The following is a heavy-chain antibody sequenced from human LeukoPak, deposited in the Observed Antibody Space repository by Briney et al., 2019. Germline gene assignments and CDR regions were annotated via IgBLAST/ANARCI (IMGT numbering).Heavy chain of an antibody. J-gene: IGHJ4*02. CDR3: ARDAMFDYGDYGDFDY. D-gene: IGHD4-17*01. Sequence: ASVKVSCKASGYTFTSYGIGWVRQAPGQGLEWMGWISAYNGNTDYAQKLQGRVTMTTDTSTSTAYMELRSLRSDDTAVYYCARDAMFDYGDYGDFDYWGQGTLVTVSS. CDR2: ISAYNGNT. CDR1: GYTFTSYG. V-gene: IGHV1-18*01.